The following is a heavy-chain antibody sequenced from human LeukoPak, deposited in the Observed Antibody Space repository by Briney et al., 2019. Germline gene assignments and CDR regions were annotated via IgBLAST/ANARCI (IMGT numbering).Heavy chain of an antibody. Sequence: GRSLRLSCAASGFTFDDYAMHWVRQARGKGLEWVSTISWNSGTIGYADSVKGRFTISRDNAKNSLYLQMNSLRAEDTALYYCAKDSAAVGDYFDYWGQGTLVTVSS. J-gene: IGHJ4*02. CDR1: GFTFDDYA. CDR2: ISWNSGTI. V-gene: IGHV3-9*01. CDR3: AKDSAAVGDYFDY. D-gene: IGHD6-13*01.